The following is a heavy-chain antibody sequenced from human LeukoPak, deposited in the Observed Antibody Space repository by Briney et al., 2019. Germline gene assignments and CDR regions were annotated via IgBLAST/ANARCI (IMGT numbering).Heavy chain of an antibody. CDR1: GYTFTNYD. D-gene: IGHD3-16*01. CDR2: ISAYNGNT. J-gene: IGHJ4*02. Sequence: ASVKVSCKASGYTFTNYDISWVRQAPGQGLQWMGGISAYNGNTNYAQKFQGRVTMTADTSTSTAYMELRSLRSDDTAVYYCARLGPWGDWGQGTLVTVSS. CDR3: ARLGPWGD. V-gene: IGHV1-18*04.